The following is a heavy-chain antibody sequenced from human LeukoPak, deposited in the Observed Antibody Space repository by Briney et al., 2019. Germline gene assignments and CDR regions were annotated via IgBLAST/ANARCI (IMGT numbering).Heavy chain of an antibody. Sequence: GGSLRLSCAASRFTFNNYAMSWVRQAPGKGLEWVSAISGNGGRTYSADSVQGRFTISRDNSKNTVYLQMDNLRAEDSAMYYCAKAHSISWPYAFDSWGQGTLVTVSS. CDR1: RFTFNNYA. J-gene: IGHJ4*02. CDR2: ISGNGGRT. V-gene: IGHV3-23*01. D-gene: IGHD6-13*01. CDR3: AKAHSISWPYAFDS.